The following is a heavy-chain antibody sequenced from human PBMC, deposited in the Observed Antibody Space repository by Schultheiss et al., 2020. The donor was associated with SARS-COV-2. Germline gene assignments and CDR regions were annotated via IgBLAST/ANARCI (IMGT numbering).Heavy chain of an antibody. Sequence: SETLSLTCTVSGGSISSGDYYWSWIRQPPGKGLEWIGEINHSGSTNYNPSLKSRVTISVDTSKNQFSLKLSSVTAADTAVYYCARVKQWLNAFDIWGQGTMVTVSS. D-gene: IGHD6-19*01. CDR3: ARVKQWLNAFDI. V-gene: IGHV4-30-4*01. CDR2: INHSGST. CDR1: GGSISSGDYY. J-gene: IGHJ3*02.